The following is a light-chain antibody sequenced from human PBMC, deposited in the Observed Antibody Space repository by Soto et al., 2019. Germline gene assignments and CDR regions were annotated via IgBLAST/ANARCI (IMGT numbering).Light chain of an antibody. CDR1: QTISSW. J-gene: IGKJ1*01. V-gene: IGKV1-5*03. CDR2: KAS. Sequence: DIQMTQSPSTLSGSVGDRVTITCRASQTISSWLAWYQQKPGKAPKLLTYKASTLKSGVPSRFSGSGSGTEFTLTISSLQPDDFATYYCQHYYSYSEAFGQGTKVDIK. CDR3: QHYYSYSEA.